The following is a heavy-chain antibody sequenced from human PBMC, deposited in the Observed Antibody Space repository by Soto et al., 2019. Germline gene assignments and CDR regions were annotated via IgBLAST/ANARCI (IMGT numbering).Heavy chain of an antibody. CDR3: ARDLATVTPHAFDI. CDR1: GGTFSSYA. V-gene: IGHV1-69*06. Sequence: QVQLVQSGAEVKKPGSSVKVSCKASGGTFSSYAISWVRQAPGQGLEWMGGIIPIFGTANYAQKFQGRVTITADKSTSTAYMERSSLRSEDTALYYCARDLATVTPHAFDIWGQGTMVTVSS. J-gene: IGHJ3*02. D-gene: IGHD4-17*01. CDR2: IIPIFGTA.